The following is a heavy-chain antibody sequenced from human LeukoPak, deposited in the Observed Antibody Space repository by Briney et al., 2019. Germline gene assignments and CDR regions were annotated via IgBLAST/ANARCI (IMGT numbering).Heavy chain of an antibody. CDR1: GFTFSSYW. CDR2: INSDGSNT. V-gene: IGHV3-74*01. CDR3: ARDLRSAADY. J-gene: IGHJ4*02. Sequence: PGGSLRLSCAASGFTFSSYWMHWVRQAPGKGLVWVSRINSDGSNTGHADSVKGRFTISRDNAKNTLYLQMNSLRGEDTATYYCARDLRSAADYWGQGTLVTVSS.